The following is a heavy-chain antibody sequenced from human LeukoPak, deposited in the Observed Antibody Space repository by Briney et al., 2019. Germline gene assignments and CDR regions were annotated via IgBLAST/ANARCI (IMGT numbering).Heavy chain of an antibody. V-gene: IGHV1-2*02. J-gene: IGHJ4*02. D-gene: IGHD2-2*01. Sequence: ASVTVSCKASGYTFTGYYMHWVRQAPGQGLEWMGWINPNSGGTNYAQKFQGRVTMTRDTSISTAYLELSRLRSDDTAVYYCARGRSIVVPADFDYWGQGTLVTVSS. CDR3: ARGRSIVVPADFDY. CDR2: INPNSGGT. CDR1: GYTFTGYY.